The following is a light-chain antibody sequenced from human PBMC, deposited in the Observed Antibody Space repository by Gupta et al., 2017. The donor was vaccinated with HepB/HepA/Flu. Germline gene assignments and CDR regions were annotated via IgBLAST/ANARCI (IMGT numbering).Light chain of an antibody. J-gene: IGLJ1*01. CDR2: GND. Sequence: QSVLTQPPSVSGTPGQRVSISCFGGTSNIGSNPVNWYQQLSGTAPKILVYGNDQRPSGVPDRFSGSKSGTSASRAISGLQSEDETDYYCAAWDNSLNSYVFGSGTTVTVL. V-gene: IGLV1-44*01. CDR1: TSNIGSNP. CDR3: AAWDNSLNSYV.